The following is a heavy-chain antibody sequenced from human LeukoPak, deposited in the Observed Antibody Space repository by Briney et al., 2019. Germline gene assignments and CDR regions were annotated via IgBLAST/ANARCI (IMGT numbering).Heavy chain of an antibody. CDR1: GFTFSNAW. CDR2: IKSKTDGGTT. V-gene: IGHV3-15*01. Sequence: PGGSMRLSCAASGFTFSNAWMSWVSQAPGKGLEWVGRIKSKTDGGTTDYAAPVKGRFTISGDDSKNTLYLQMNSLKTEDTAVYYCTRYYDILTGSNAFDIWGQGTMVTVSS. J-gene: IGHJ3*02. D-gene: IGHD3-9*01. CDR3: TRYYDILTGSNAFDI.